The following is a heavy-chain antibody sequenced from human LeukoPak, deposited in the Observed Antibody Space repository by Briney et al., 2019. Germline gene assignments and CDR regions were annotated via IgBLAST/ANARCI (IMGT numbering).Heavy chain of an antibody. CDR2: ISSSGSTI. D-gene: IGHD1-7*01. Sequence: GRSLRLSCTASGFTFGDYAMSWVRQAPGKGLEWVSYISSSGSTIYYADSVKGRFTISRDNAKNSLHLQMNSLRAEDTAVYYCARGHVYWNWDYWGQGTLVTVSS. CDR1: GFTFGDYA. J-gene: IGHJ4*02. V-gene: IGHV3-11*01. CDR3: ARGHVYWNWDY.